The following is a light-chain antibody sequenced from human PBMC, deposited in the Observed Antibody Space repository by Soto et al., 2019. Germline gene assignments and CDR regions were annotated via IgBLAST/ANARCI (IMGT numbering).Light chain of an antibody. J-gene: IGKJ2*01. CDR2: GAS. V-gene: IGKV3-20*01. CDR1: QSVSNNY. CDR3: QQYGSSPYT. Sequence: EIVLTQSPGTLSLSPGERATLSCRASQSVSNNYLAWYQQKPGQAPRLLIYGASSRATGIPDRFSGSGSGTDFTLTISRLEPEDFAVYYCQQYGSSPYTFGQGTKPEIK.